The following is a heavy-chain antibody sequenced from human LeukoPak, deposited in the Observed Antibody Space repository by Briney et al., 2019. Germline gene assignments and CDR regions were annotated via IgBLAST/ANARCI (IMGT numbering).Heavy chain of an antibody. J-gene: IGHJ5*02. V-gene: IGHV1-69*13. CDR1: GGTFSSYA. CDR3: ARDNSGAHYDFWSGYYNWFDP. CDR2: IIPIFGTA. Sequence: GASVTVSCKASGGTFSSYAISWVRQAPGQGLEWMGGIIPIFGTANYAQKFQGRVTITADESTSTAYMELSSLRSEDTAVYYCARDNSGAHYDFWSGYYNWFDPWGQGTLVTVSS. D-gene: IGHD3-3*01.